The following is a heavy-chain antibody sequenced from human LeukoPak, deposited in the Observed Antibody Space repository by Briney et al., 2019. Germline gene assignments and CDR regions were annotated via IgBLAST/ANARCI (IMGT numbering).Heavy chain of an antibody. CDR3: ARVSSRAFDV. CDR2: TYYRSKWGN. V-gene: IGHV6-1*01. CDR1: GDSVSIYDAT. J-gene: IGHJ3*01. Sequence: SQTLSLTCAISGDSVSIYDATWNWIRQSPSRGLEWLGRTYYRSKWGNDYAVSVKSRITINPDTSKNQFSLHLNSVSPEDTAVYYCARVSSRAFDVWGQGTMVTVSP. D-gene: IGHD6-6*01.